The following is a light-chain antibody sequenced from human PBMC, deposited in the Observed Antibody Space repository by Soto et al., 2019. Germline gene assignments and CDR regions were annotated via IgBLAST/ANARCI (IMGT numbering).Light chain of an antibody. CDR3: QQYGSSPGT. CDR1: QGISSW. V-gene: IGKV1-12*01. CDR2: AAS. Sequence: DIQMTQSPSSVSASVGDRVTITCRASQGISSWLAWYQQKPGKAPKLLIYAASSLQSGVPSRFSGSGSGTDFALTISRVEPEDFAIYFCQQYGSSPGTFGQGTKVEI. J-gene: IGKJ1*01.